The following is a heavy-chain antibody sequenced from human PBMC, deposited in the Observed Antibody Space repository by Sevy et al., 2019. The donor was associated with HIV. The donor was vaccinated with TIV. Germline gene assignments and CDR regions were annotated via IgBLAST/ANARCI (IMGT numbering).Heavy chain of an antibody. V-gene: IGHV4-39*01. CDR3: ASRDTYYYDSSGYSFHDY. CDR2: IYYSGST. CDR1: GGSISSSSYY. Sequence: SETLSLTCTVSGGSISSSSYYWGWIRQPPGKGLEWIGSIYYSGSTYYNPSLKSRVTISVDTSKNQFPLMLSSVTAADTAVYYCASRDTYYYDSSGYSFHDYWGQGTLVTVSS. D-gene: IGHD3-22*01. J-gene: IGHJ4*02.